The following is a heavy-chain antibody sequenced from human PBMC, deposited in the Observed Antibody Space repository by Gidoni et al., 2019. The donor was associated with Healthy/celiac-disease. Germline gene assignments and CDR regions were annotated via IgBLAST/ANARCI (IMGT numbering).Heavy chain of an antibody. V-gene: IGHV4-34*01. J-gene: IGHJ4*02. CDR3: ARGRLWFGELYY. CDR1: GGSFSGYY. CDR2: INHSGST. Sequence: QVQLQQWGAGLLKPSETLSLTCVVYGGSFSGYYWSWIRQPPGKGLEWIGEINHSGSTNYNPSLKSRVTISVDTSKNQFSLKLSSVTAADTAVYYCARGRLWFGELYYWGQGTLVTVSS. D-gene: IGHD3-10*01.